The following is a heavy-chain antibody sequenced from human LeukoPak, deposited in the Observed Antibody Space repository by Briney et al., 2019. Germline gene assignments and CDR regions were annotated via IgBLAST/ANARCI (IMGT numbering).Heavy chain of an antibody. D-gene: IGHD3-3*01. CDR2: IYTSGST. CDR3: ARDRWADDFWSAPREDYFDY. CDR1: GGSISSGSYY. Sequence: SETLSPTCTVSGGSISSGSYYWSWIRQPAGKGLEWIGRIYTSGSTNYNPSLKSRVTISVDTSKNQFSLKLSSVTAADTAVYYCARDRWADDFWSAPREDYFDYWGQGTLVTVSS. J-gene: IGHJ4*02. V-gene: IGHV4-61*02.